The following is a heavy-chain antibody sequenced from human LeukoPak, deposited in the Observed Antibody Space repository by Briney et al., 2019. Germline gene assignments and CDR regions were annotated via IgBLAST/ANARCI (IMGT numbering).Heavy chain of an antibody. CDR1: GGSISSGGYS. V-gene: IGHV4-30-4*07. CDR2: IYYSGST. J-gene: IGHJ1*01. D-gene: IGHD6-19*01. Sequence: SETLSLTCAVSGGSISSGGYSWSWIRQPPGKGLEWIGYIYYSGSTYYNPSLKSRVTISVDTSKNQFSLKLSSMTAADTAVYYCASASQWLVWGDWGQGTLVTVSS. CDR3: ASASQWLVWGD.